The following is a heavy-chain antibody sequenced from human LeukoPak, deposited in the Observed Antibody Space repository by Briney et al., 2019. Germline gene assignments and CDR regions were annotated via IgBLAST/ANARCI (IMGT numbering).Heavy chain of an antibody. CDR2: VWFDGSKK. V-gene: IGHV3-33*01. CDR1: GFTFSSYG. Sequence: PGRSLRLSCAASGFTFSSYGMHWVRQAPGKGLEWVAGVWFDGSKKSYADSVKGRFTISRDSSKNTLSLQMNSLRSEDTAVYYCARGYGNSGYNYFDSWGQGALVTVSS. J-gene: IGHJ4*02. CDR3: ARGYGNSGYNYFDS. D-gene: IGHD2/OR15-2a*01.